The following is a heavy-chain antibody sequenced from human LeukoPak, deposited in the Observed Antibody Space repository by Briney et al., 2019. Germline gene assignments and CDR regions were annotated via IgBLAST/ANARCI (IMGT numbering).Heavy chain of an antibody. Sequence: SETLSLTCTVSGGSISSYYWSWIRQPPGKGLEWIGYIYYSGSTNYNPSLKSRVTISVDTSKNQFSLKLSSVTAADTAVYYCARVALNTGMVDGYFDYWGQGTLVTVSS. CDR3: ARVALNTGMVDGYFDY. J-gene: IGHJ4*02. V-gene: IGHV4-59*01. CDR2: IYYSGST. D-gene: IGHD5-18*01. CDR1: GGSISSYY.